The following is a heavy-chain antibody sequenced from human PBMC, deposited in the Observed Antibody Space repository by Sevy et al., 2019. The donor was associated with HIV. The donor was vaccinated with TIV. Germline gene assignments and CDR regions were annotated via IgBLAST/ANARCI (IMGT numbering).Heavy chain of an antibody. D-gene: IGHD1-26*01. J-gene: IGHJ4*02. CDR3: ARGIGKAGAF. Sequence: GGSLRLSCKCSGFSLSAYWMHWVRQIPGKGLDWVSHINNDGSVRQYADSVKGRFTISRDNVRNTLYLQMESLRAEDAGVYYCARGIGKAGAFWGQGTLVTVSS. CDR1: GFSLSAYW. V-gene: IGHV3-74*01. CDR2: INNDGSVR.